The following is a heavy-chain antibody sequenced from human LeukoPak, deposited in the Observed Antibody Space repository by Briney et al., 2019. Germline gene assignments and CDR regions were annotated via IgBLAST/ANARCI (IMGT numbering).Heavy chain of an antibody. Sequence: PGGSLRLSCAASGFTVSSNYMSWVRQAPGKGLEWVSVIYSGGSTYYADSVKGRFTISRGNSKNTLYLQMNSLRADDTAVYYCARGFPGYCFDYWGQGTLVTVSS. CDR1: GFTVSSNY. CDR3: ARGFPGYCFDY. D-gene: IGHD6-13*01. J-gene: IGHJ4*02. CDR2: IYSGGST. V-gene: IGHV3-53*01.